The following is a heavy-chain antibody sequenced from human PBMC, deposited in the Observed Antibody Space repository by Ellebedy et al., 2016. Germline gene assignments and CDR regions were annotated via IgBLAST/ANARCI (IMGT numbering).Heavy chain of an antibody. CDR2: ISGSGGST. D-gene: IGHD4-23*01. CDR1: GFTFSSYA. V-gene: IGHV3-23*01. J-gene: IGHJ4*02. CDR3: AKDADYGGNPYYFDY. Sequence: GESLKISXAASGFTFSSYAMSCVRQAPGKGLEWVSAISGSGGSTYYADSVKGRFTISRDNSKNTLYLQMNSLRAEDTAVYYCAKDADYGGNPYYFDYWGQGTLVTVSS.